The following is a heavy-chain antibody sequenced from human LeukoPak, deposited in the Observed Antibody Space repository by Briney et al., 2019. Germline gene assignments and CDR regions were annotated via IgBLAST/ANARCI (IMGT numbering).Heavy chain of an antibody. J-gene: IGHJ4*02. V-gene: IGHV3-23*01. CDR1: GFTFGNYA. D-gene: IGHD5-24*01. CDR2: ISGSGGGT. CDR3: AREGDGYPDY. Sequence: PGGSLRLSCAASGFTFGNYAMSWVRQAPGKGLEWVSAISGSGGGTYYADSVKGRFTISRDNAKNSLYLQMNSLRAEDTAVYYCAREGDGYPDYWGQGTLVTVSS.